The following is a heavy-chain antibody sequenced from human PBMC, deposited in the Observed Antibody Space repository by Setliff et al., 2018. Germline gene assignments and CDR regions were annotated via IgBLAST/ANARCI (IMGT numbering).Heavy chain of an antibody. Sequence: GGSLRLSCAASGFTFSTYEMNWVRQAPGKGLEWVSYISSSGSTIYYADSVKGRFTISRDNAKNSLYLQMNSLRAEDTAVYYCARDPVPPWLPLDYWGQGTLVTVSS. CDR3: ARDPVPPWLPLDY. D-gene: IGHD5-12*01. CDR1: GFTFSTYE. J-gene: IGHJ4*02. V-gene: IGHV3-48*03. CDR2: ISSSGSTI.